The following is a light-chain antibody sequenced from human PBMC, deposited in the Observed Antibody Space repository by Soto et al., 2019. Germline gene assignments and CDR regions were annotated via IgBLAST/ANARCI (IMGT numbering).Light chain of an antibody. J-gene: IGKJ1*01. CDR3: LKTNGFPRT. Sequence: DIQMTQSPSSVSASVGDRVTITCRASQGISSRLAWYQHEPGQEHQLLIYAASSLQSGVPSRFSGSGSGTDFTLSISSLQPEDFATYYCLKTNGFPRTFGQGTKVEIK. CDR1: QGISSR. V-gene: IGKV1-12*01. CDR2: AAS.